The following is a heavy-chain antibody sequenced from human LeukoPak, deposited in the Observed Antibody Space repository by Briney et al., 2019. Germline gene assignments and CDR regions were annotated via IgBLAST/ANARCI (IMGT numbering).Heavy chain of an antibody. CDR1: GFTLSNYW. Sequence: GGPLRLSCAASGFTLSNYWMSWVRQAPGKGLEWVAKIKPDGSEKYYVDSVNGRFTISRDNDKNSLYLQMNSLRAEDTAVYHCARGGFSSVNYWGQGTLVTVSS. CDR2: IKPDGSEK. J-gene: IGHJ4*02. D-gene: IGHD3-22*01. CDR3: ARGGFSSVNY. V-gene: IGHV3-7*01.